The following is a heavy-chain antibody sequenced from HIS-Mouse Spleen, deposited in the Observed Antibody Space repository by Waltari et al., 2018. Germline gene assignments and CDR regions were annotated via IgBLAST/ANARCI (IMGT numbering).Heavy chain of an antibody. CDR3: ARYYYDSSGLYP. Sequence: QVQLQQWGAGLLKPSATLSLTCAVYGGSFSGYYWSWIRQPPGKGLEWIGEINHSGSTNYNPSLKSRVTISVDTSKNQFSLKLSSVTAADTAVYYCARYYYDSSGLYPWGQGTLVTVSS. CDR1: GGSFSGYY. V-gene: IGHV4-34*01. J-gene: IGHJ5*02. CDR2: INHSGST. D-gene: IGHD3-22*01.